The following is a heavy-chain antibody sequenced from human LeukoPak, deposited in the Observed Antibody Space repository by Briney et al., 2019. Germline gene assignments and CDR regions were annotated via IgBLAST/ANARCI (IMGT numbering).Heavy chain of an antibody. D-gene: IGHD1-26*01. J-gene: IGHJ4*02. CDR2: ISGSGGST. V-gene: IGHV3-23*01. Sequence: GGSLRLSCAASGFTVSSNYMSWVRQAPGKGLEWVSAISGSGGSTYYADSVKGRFTISRDNSKNTLYLQMNSLRAEDTAVYYCALGGFSGSYFPRGLWGQGTLVTGSS. CDR3: ALGGFSGSYFPRGL. CDR1: GFTVSSNY.